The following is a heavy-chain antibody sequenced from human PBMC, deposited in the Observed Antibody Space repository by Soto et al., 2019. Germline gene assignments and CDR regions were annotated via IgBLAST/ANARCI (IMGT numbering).Heavy chain of an antibody. Sequence: GGSLRLSCAASGFTFSSYGMHWVRQAPGKGQEWVAVISYDGSNKYYADSVKGRFTISRDNSKNTLYLQMNSLRAEDTAVYYCAKPPRPTYYYYMDVWGKGTTVTVSS. J-gene: IGHJ6*03. D-gene: IGHD4-4*01. CDR1: GFTFSSYG. CDR3: AKPPRPTYYYYMDV. V-gene: IGHV3-30*18. CDR2: ISYDGSNK.